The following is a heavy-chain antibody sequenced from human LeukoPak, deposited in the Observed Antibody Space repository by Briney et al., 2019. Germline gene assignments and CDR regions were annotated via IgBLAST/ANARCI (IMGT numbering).Heavy chain of an antibody. CDR1: GYTFTGYY. CDR2: INPNSGGT. J-gene: IGHJ5*02. D-gene: IGHD3-22*01. Sequence: ASVKVSCKASGYTFTGYYMHWVRQAPGQGLEWMGWINPNSGGTNYAQKFQGRVTMTRDTSISTAYMELSRLRSDDTAVCYCARDSGHDYYDSSGYYLNWFDPWGQGTLVTVSS. CDR3: ARDSGHDYYDSSGYYLNWFDP. V-gene: IGHV1-2*02.